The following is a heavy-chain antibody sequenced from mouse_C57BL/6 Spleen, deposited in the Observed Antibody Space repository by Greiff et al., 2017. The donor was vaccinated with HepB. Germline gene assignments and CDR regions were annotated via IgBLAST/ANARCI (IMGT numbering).Heavy chain of an antibody. CDR1: EYEFPSHD. Sequence: EVMLVESGGGLVQPGESLKLSCESNEYEFPSHDMSWVRKTPEKRLELVAAINSDGGSTYYPDTMERRFIISRDNTKKTLYMQMSSLRSEDTALYYCARAVYYYGSSHWYFDVWGTGTTVTVSS. V-gene: IGHV5-2*03. J-gene: IGHJ1*03. D-gene: IGHD1-1*01. CDR2: INSDGGST. CDR3: ARAVYYYGSSHWYFDV.